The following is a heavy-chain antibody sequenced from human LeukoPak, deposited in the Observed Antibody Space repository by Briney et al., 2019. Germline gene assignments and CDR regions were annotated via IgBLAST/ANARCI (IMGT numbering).Heavy chain of an antibody. CDR1: GYTFTGYY. D-gene: IGHD6-6*01. CDR3: ARTEYSSSGYDY. CDR2: INPNSGGT. Sequence: ASVKVSCKASGYTFTGYYMHWVRQAPGQGLEWMGWINPNSGGTNYAQKFQGWVTMTTDTSTSTAYMELRSLRSDDTAVYYCARTEYSSSGYDYWGQGTLVTVSS. V-gene: IGHV1-2*04. J-gene: IGHJ4*02.